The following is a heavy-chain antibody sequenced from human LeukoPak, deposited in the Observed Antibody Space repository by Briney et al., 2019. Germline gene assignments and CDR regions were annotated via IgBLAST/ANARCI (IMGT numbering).Heavy chain of an antibody. CDR1: GDSISNYY. J-gene: IGHJ3*02. CDR2: IYTSGST. D-gene: IGHD6-19*01. CDR3: ARKGISAVAGAFHI. Sequence: PSETLSLTCTVSGDSISNYYWTWIRQPAGKGLEWIGRIYTSGSTNYNPSLKSRVTLSVDTSKNQFSLKLTSVTAADTAVYYCARKGISAVAGAFHIWGQGTMVTVSS. V-gene: IGHV4-4*07.